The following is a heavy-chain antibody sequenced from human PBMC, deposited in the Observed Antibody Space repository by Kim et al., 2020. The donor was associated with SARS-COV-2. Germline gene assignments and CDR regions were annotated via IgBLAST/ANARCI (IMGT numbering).Heavy chain of an antibody. Sequence: YAQKFQGRVTITADESTSTAYMELSSLRSEDTAVYYCARDGRFGDDAFDIWGQGTMVTVSS. D-gene: IGHD3-10*01. J-gene: IGHJ3*02. V-gene: IGHV1-69*01. CDR3: ARDGRFGDDAFDI.